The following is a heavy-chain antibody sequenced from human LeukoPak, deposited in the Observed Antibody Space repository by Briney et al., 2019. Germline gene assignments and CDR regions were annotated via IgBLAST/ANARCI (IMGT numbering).Heavy chain of an antibody. J-gene: IGHJ4*02. D-gene: IGHD5-24*01. Sequence: NPSDTLSLTCAVYGGSFSGYYWSWIRQPTGRGLEGIRDINHSGSTNYNPSLKSRVTISVDTSKNQFSLKLSSVTAADTAVYYCARGSRWLQQTLDYWGQGTLVTVSS. CDR1: GGSFSGYY. CDR2: INHSGST. V-gene: IGHV4-34*01. CDR3: ARGSRWLQQTLDY.